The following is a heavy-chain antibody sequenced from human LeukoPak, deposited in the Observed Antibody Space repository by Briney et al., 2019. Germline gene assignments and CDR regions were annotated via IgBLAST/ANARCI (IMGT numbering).Heavy chain of an antibody. V-gene: IGHV3-74*01. CDR2: DGSST. CDR3: ARGRYYGMDV. CDR1: GFTFSSHW. Sequence: GGSLRLSCAVSGFTFSSHWMRWVRQAPGKGLVWVSGDGSSTTYADSVKGRFTVSRDNAKNTLYLQMNSLRAEDTAVYYCARGRYYGMDVWGQGTTVTVSS. J-gene: IGHJ6*02.